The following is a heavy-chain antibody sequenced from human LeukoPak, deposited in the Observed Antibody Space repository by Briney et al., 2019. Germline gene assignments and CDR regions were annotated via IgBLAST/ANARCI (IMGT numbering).Heavy chain of an antibody. CDR3: ARILTIFGLVYHWAMGV. J-gene: IGHJ6*04. Sequence: GGSLRLSCAASGFTFSSYGMHWVRQAPGKGLEWVAVIWYDGSNKYYADSVKGRFTISRDNSKNTLYLQMNSLRAEDTAVYYCARILTIFGLVYHWAMGVWGKGTTVTVSS. D-gene: IGHD3-3*01. CDR2: IWYDGSNK. CDR1: GFTFSSYG. V-gene: IGHV3-33*01.